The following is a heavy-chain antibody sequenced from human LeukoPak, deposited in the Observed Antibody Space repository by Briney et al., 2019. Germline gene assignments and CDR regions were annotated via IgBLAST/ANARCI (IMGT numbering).Heavy chain of an antibody. Sequence: ASVKVSCKASGYTFTSYAMHWVRQAPGQRLEWMGWINAGNGNTKYSQEFQGRVTMTRNTSISTAYMELSSLRSDDTAVYYCARSGSYRKKCFDYWGQGTLVTVSS. CDR3: ARSGSYRKKCFDY. J-gene: IGHJ4*02. D-gene: IGHD1-26*01. CDR1: GYTFTSYA. V-gene: IGHV1-3*01. CDR2: INAGNGNT.